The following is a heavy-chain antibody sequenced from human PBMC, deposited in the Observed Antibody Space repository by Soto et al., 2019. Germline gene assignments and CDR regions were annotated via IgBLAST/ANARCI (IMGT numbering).Heavy chain of an antibody. D-gene: IGHD3-22*01. J-gene: IGHJ6*02. Sequence: GGSLRLSCAASGFTFSSYSMNWVRQAPGKGLEWVSSISSSSSYIYYADSVKGRFTISRDNAKNSLYLQMNSLRAEDTAVYYCARETYYYDSSGYPAQDGGMDVWGQGTTVTVSS. CDR3: ARETYYYDSSGYPAQDGGMDV. CDR1: GFTFSSYS. V-gene: IGHV3-21*01. CDR2: ISSSSSYI.